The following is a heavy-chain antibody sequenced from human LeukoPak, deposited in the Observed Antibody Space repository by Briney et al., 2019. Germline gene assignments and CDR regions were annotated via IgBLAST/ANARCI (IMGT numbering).Heavy chain of an antibody. V-gene: IGHV1-2*04. D-gene: IGHD3-22*01. J-gene: IGHJ5*02. Sequence: ASVKVSCKASGYTFTGYYMHWVRQAPGQGLEWMGWINPNSGGTNYAQKFQGWVTMTRDTSISTAYMELSRLRSDDTAVYYCARGPALIDAFWFDPWGQGTLVTVSS. CDR1: GYTFTGYY. CDR3: ARGPALIDAFWFDP. CDR2: INPNSGGT.